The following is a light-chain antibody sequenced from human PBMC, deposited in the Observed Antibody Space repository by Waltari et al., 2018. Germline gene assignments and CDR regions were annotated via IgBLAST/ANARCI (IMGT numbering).Light chain of an antibody. Sequence: QSALTQPASVSGSPGQSITISCTGTSGDVGGYDSVSWYQHAPGKAPKLVNSDVTNRPSGISDRFSCPKSGTTASLSMSGLQAEDEDDDFCSSWTTSDTRKVIFGAGTKLTVL. J-gene: IGLJ2*01. CDR1: SGDVGGYDS. CDR3: SSWTTSDTRKVI. CDR2: DVT. V-gene: IGLV2-14*03.